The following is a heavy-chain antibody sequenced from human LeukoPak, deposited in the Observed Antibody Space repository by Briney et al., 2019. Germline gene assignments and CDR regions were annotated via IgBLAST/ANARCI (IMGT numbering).Heavy chain of an antibody. CDR3: ARPVVVVAAPTYYFDY. D-gene: IGHD2-15*01. J-gene: IGHJ4*02. V-gene: IGHV2-5*02. CDR1: GFSLSTSGVG. CDR2: SYWDDDK. Sequence: ESGPTLVKPTPTLTLTCTFSGFSLSTSGVGVGWIRQPPGKALEWLALSYWDDDKRYSPSLKSRLTITKDPSKNQVVLTMTNMDPVDTATYYCARPVVVVAAPTYYFDYWGQGTLVTVSS.